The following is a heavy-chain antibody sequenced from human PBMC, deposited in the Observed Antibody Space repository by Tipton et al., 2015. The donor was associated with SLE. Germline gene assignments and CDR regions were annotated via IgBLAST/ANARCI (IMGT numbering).Heavy chain of an antibody. J-gene: IGHJ4*02. D-gene: IGHD2-15*01. CDR1: GGSMSNYY. V-gene: IGHV4-59*01. Sequence: TLSLTCTVSGGSMSNYYWSWIRQPPGKGLEWIAHIHYSGSTNYNPSLKSRVTISVDTSKNEFSVRLSSVTAADTAVYYCAREACSGGNCWFDYWGQGTLVTVSS. CDR2: IHYSGST. CDR3: AREACSGGNCWFDY.